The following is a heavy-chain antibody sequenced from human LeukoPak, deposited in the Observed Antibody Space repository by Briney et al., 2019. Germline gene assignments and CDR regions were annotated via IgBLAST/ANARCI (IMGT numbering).Heavy chain of an antibody. CDR2: ISGSSANT. CDR1: GFTFSIHA. Sequence: GGSLRLSCAASGFTFSIHAMSWVRQAPGKGLEWVSGISGSSANTFYADSVKGRFVISRDNSRNTLFLQMNSLRADDTAIYYCVRDRGTYRPIDYWGQGTLVTVSS. CDR3: VRDRGTYRPIDY. D-gene: IGHD1-26*01. V-gene: IGHV3-23*01. J-gene: IGHJ4*02.